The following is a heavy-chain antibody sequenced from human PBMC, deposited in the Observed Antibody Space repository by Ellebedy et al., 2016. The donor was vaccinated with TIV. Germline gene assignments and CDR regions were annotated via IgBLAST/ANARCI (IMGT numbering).Heavy chain of an antibody. CDR3: ASGERSVYEI. CDR2: ISGSGGST. D-gene: IGHD3-10*01. CDR1: GFTFSTHT. J-gene: IGHJ3*02. V-gene: IGHV3-23*01. Sequence: GESLKISCAASGFTFSTHTMHWVRQAPGKGLEWVSAISGSGGSTYYADSVKGRFTISRDNAKNTLYLQMNSLRADDTALYYCASGERSVYEIWGQGTMVTVSS.